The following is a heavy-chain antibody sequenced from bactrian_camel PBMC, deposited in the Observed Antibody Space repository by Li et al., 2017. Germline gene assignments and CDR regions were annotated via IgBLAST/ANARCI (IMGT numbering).Heavy chain of an antibody. V-gene: IGHV3S1*01. CDR3: VALRSCSISTVQYVTS. CDR2: IRTGGEGV. J-gene: IGHJ6*01. Sequence: HVQLVESGGGSVQAGGSLRLSCKPSGWTYCMGWFREVPGNEREGVAAIRTGGEGVYYGAFVRGRFTISQVSGDSTTYLQMNGLKPEDTAMYYCVALRSCSISTVQYVTSWGQGTQVTVS. D-gene: IGHD4*01. CDR1: GWTYC.